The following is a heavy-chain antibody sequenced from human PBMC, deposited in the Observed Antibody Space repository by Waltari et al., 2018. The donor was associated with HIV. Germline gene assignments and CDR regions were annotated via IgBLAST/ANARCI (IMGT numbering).Heavy chain of an antibody. CDR1: GYTLTELS. Sequence: QVQLVQSGAEVKKPGASVKVSCKVSGYTLTELSMHWVRQAPGKGLEWMGGFDPEAGETIYAQKFQGRVTMTEDTSTDTAYMELSSLRSEDTAVYYCSTDPAPHDYGDYVGIYWGQGTLVTVSS. D-gene: IGHD4-17*01. CDR2: FDPEAGET. J-gene: IGHJ4*02. V-gene: IGHV1-24*01. CDR3: STDPAPHDYGDYVGIY.